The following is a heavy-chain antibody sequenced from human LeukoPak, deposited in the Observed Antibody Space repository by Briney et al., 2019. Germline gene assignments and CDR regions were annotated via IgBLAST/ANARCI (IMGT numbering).Heavy chain of an antibody. CDR1: GASITSSSYY. V-gene: IGHV4-39*01. Sequence: SETLSLTCTVSGASITSSSYYWGWIRRPPGKGLEWIGSIYYSGNTYYNPSLKSRVTISVDTSKNQFSLKLNSVTAADTAAYYCASGYCTNTSCSGNAFDIWGQGTMVTVSS. CDR2: IYYSGNT. CDR3: ASGYCTNTSCSGNAFDI. J-gene: IGHJ3*02. D-gene: IGHD2-2*03.